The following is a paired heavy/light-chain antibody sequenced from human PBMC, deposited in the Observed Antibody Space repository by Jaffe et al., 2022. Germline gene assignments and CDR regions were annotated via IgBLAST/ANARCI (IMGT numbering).Light chain of an antibody. CDR2: GAS. CDR1: QSVSSSY. Sequence: EIVLTQSPGTLSLSPGERATLSCRASQSVSSSYLAWYQQKPGQAPRLLIYGASSRATGIPDRFSGSGSGTDFTLTISRLEPEDFAVYYCQQYGSSVYTFGQGTKLEIK. V-gene: IGKV3-20*01. CDR3: QQYGSSVYT. J-gene: IGKJ2*01.
Heavy chain of an antibody. D-gene: IGHD2-15*01. J-gene: IGHJ4*02. CDR3: ARSGLHSLSGGSCYSFDY. CDR1: GFSLSTSGMC. CDR2: IDWDDDK. V-gene: IGHV2-70*01. Sequence: QVTLRESGPALVKPTQTLTLTCTFSGFSLSTSGMCVSWIRQPPGKALEWLALIDWDDDKYYSTSLKTRLTISKDTSKNQVVLTMTNMDPVDTATYYCARSGLHSLSGGSCYSFDYWGQGTLVTVSS.